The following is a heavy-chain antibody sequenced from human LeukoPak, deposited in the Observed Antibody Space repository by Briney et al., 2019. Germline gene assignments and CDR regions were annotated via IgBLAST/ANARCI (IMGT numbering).Heavy chain of an antibody. CDR1: GYTFSGYY. CDR2: INPSSGGT. V-gene: IGHV1-2*02. CDR3: ARGDAFDI. Sequence: ASVKVSCKASGYTFSGYYMHWVRQAPGQGLEWMGWINPSSGGTNYAQKFQGRVTMTRDTSISTAYMELSGLRSDDTAVYYCARGDAFDIWGQGTMVTVSS. J-gene: IGHJ3*02.